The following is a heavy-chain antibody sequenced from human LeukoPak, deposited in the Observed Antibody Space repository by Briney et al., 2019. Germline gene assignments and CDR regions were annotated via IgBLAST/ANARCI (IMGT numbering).Heavy chain of an antibody. CDR2: ISWNSGGI. CDR1: GFTFTGYW. V-gene: IGHV3-9*03. J-gene: IGHJ4*02. D-gene: IGHD2-2*01. Sequence: GGSLRLSCAASGFTFTGYWMSWVRQAPGKGLEWVSGISWNSGGINYADSVKGRFTISRDNANNSLYLEVNSLRPEDMALYYCAKAWCSSSTCGFDYWGQGTLVTVSS. CDR3: AKAWCSSSTCGFDY.